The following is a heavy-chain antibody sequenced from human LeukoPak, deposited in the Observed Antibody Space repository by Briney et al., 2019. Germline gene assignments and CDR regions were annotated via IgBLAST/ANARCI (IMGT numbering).Heavy chain of an antibody. CDR1: GYTFTSYG. CDR2: ISAYNGNT. J-gene: IGHJ4*02. CDR3: ARVTAQELLWFGELSGYFDY. V-gene: IGHV1-18*01. Sequence: ASVKVSCKASGYTFTSYGISWVRQAPGQGLEWMGLISAYNGNTNYAQKLQGRVTMTTDTSTSTAYMELRSLRSDDTAVYYCARVTAQELLWFGELSGYFDYWGQGTLVTVSS. D-gene: IGHD3-10*01.